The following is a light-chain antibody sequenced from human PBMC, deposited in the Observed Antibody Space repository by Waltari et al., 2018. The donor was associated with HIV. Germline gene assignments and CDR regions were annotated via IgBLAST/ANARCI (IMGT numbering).Light chain of an antibody. Sequence: QSALTQPRSVSGSPGQSVTISCTGTSRDVGGHDYVSWYQQRPGKAPQLMIYDVTERPSGVPDRFSGSKSANTASLTISGLRAEDEADYYCCSFAGSNTLVFGGGTELTVL. CDR3: CSFAGSNTLV. CDR1: SRDVGGHDY. CDR2: DVT. J-gene: IGLJ2*01. V-gene: IGLV2-11*01.